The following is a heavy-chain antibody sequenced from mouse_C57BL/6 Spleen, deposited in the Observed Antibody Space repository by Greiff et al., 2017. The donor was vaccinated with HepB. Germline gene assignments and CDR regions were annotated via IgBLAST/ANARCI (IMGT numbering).Heavy chain of an antibody. CDR1: GYTFTDHT. CDR3: ARGEGYDGYYDWYFDV. J-gene: IGHJ1*03. Sequence: VQLQQSDAELVKPGASVKISCKVSGYTFTDHTIHWMKQRPEQGLEWIGYIYPRDGSTKYNEKFKGKATLTADKSSSTAYMQLNSLTSEDSAVYCCARGEGYDGYYDWYFDVWGTGTTVTVSS. V-gene: IGHV1-78*01. CDR2: IYPRDGST. D-gene: IGHD2-3*01.